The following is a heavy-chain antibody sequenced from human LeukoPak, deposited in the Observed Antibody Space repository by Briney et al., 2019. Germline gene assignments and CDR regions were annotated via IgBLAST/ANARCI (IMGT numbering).Heavy chain of an antibody. CDR2: IYYSGST. Sequence: SEALSLTCTVSGGSISSSGYYWGWIRQPPGKGLEWIASIYYSGSTYYNPSLKSRVTISVDTSKNQLSLRLSSLTAAVTAVYYCARHEYSGSYYGLSWFDPWGQGTLVTVSS. CDR1: GGSISSSGYY. D-gene: IGHD1-26*01. CDR3: ARHEYSGSYYGLSWFDP. J-gene: IGHJ5*02. V-gene: IGHV4-39*01.